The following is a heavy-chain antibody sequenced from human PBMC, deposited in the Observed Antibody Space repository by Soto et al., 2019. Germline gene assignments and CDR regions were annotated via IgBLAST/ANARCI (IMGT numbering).Heavy chain of an antibody. CDR2: IKQDGSEK. D-gene: IGHD3-16*01. CDR1: GFTFSSYW. Sequence: EVQLVESGGGLVQPGGSLRLSCAASGFTFSSYWMSWVRQAPGKGLEWVANIKQDGSEKYYVDSVKGRFTIPRDNAKNSLYLQMNSLRAEDTAVYYCARAYRQPIWAGWFDPWGQGTLVTVSS. V-gene: IGHV3-7*05. J-gene: IGHJ5*02. CDR3: ARAYRQPIWAGWFDP.